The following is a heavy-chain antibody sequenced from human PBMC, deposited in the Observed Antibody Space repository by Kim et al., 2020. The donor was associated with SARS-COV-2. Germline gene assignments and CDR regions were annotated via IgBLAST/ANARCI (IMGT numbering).Heavy chain of an antibody. CDR2: ITPIFGTA. CDR1: GGTFSSYA. CDR3: ARRVGPYYYGSGSYGWGWFDP. D-gene: IGHD3-10*01. V-gene: IGHV1-69*13. Sequence: SVKVSCKASGGTFSSYAISWVRQAPGQGLEWMGGITPIFGTANYAQKFQGRVTITADESTSTAYMELSSLRSEDTAVYYCARRVGPYYYGSGSYGWGWFDPWGQGTPVTVSP. J-gene: IGHJ5*02.